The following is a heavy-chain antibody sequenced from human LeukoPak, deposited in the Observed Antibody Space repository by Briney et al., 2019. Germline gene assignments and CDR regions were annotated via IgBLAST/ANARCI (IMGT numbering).Heavy chain of an antibody. D-gene: IGHD3/OR15-3a*01. Sequence: GGSLRLSCAASRFTFSSYWMSWVRQAPGKGLEWVANIKQDGSEKYYVDSVKGRFTISRDNAKNSLYLQMNSLRAEDTAVYYCARADFLGDAFDIWGQGTMVTVSS. CDR1: RFTFSSYW. CDR3: ARADFLGDAFDI. CDR2: IKQDGSEK. J-gene: IGHJ3*02. V-gene: IGHV3-7*01.